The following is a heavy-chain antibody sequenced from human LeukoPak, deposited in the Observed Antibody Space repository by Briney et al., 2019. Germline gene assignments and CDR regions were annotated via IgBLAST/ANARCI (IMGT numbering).Heavy chain of an antibody. D-gene: IGHD5-24*01. CDR1: GFTFSSCA. Sequence: GGSLRLSCAASGFTFSSCAMHWVRQAPGKGLEWVAHISYDGNNKYYGDSVKGRLTISRDNSKNTLYPQMNSLRAEDTAVYYCARDPTKRWLQNYFDNWGQGTLVTVSS. V-gene: IGHV3-30*04. CDR2: ISYDGNNK. J-gene: IGHJ4*02. CDR3: ARDPTKRWLQNYFDN.